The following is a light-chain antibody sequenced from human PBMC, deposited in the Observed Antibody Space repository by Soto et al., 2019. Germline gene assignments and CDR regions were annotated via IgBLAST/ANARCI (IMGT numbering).Light chain of an antibody. Sequence: EIGLTQSPGTLSLSPGERAILSCRASQSVTSSYLAWYQQKPGRAPRLLIYSASSRATSIPDRFSGGGSGTDFTLIISRLEPEDFGVYFCHQYGQSPLTFGQGTKVEIK. V-gene: IGKV3-20*01. CDR1: QSVTSSY. CDR3: HQYGQSPLT. J-gene: IGKJ1*01. CDR2: SAS.